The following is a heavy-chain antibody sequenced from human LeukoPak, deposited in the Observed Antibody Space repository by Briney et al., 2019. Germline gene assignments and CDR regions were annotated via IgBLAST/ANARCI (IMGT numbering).Heavy chain of an antibody. D-gene: IGHD3-22*01. V-gene: IGHV3-48*04. Sequence: GGSLRLSCAASGFTFSSYSMNWVRQAPGKGLEWVSYISSSGSTIYYADSVKGRFTISRDNAKNSLYLQMNSLRAEDTAVYYCARGFGDSSGYYYYYYYMDVWGKGTTVTISS. CDR2: ISSSGSTI. CDR3: ARGFGDSSGYYYYYYYMDV. J-gene: IGHJ6*03. CDR1: GFTFSSYS.